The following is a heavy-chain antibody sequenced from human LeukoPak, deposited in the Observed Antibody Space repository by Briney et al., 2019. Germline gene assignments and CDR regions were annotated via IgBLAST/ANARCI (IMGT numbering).Heavy chain of an antibody. CDR2: INHSGST. J-gene: IGHJ4*02. D-gene: IGHD4-17*01. CDR3: ARGHYGDYSY. Sequence: SSETLSLTCAVYGGSFSGYYWSWIRQPPGKGLEWIGEINHSGSTNYNPSLKSRVTISVDTSKNQFSLKLSSVTAADTAVYYCARGHYGDYSYWGQGTLVTVSS. CDR1: GGSFSGYY. V-gene: IGHV4-34*01.